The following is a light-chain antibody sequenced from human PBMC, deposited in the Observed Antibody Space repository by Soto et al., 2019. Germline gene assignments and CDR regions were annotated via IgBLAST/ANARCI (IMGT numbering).Light chain of an antibody. CDR2: AAS. J-gene: IGKJ1*01. Sequence: AIQLTQSPSSLSASVGDRVDITCRASQGIRNDLGWYQQKPGKAPKLLIYAASSLQSGVPSRFRGSGSGTDFTPTISSLQPEDFATYYCQQYNSYSPWTCGQGTKVDIK. CDR1: QGIRND. CDR3: QQYNSYSPWT. V-gene: IGKV1-6*01.